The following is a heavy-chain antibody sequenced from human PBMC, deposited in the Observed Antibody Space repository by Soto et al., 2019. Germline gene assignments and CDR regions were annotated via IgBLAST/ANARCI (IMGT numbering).Heavy chain of an antibody. J-gene: IGHJ6*02. CDR2: ISRSGST. CDR3: AREEAPQWFTKGYYGMDV. V-gene: IGHV4-31*03. D-gene: IGHD2-8*01. CDR1: GDSMTSSSYY. Sequence: SETLSLTCTVSGDSMTSSSYYWGWIRQPPGKGLEWIGYISRSGSTYFSPSLKSRVSISVDTSTNQFSLRLSSVTAADTAVYYCAREEAPQWFTKGYYGMDVWGQGTTVTVSS.